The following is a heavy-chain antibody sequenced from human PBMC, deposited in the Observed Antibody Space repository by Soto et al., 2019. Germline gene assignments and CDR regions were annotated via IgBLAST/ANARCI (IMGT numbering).Heavy chain of an antibody. CDR1: GFTVSSNY. D-gene: IGHD2-15*01. J-gene: IGHJ4*02. V-gene: IGHV3-66*04. Sequence: GGSLRLSCAASGFTVSSNYMSWVRQAPGKGLEWVSVIYSGGSTYYADSVKGRFTISRDNSKNTLYLQMNSLRAVDTAVYYCARQRGYCSGGSCYSFSYYWGQGTLVTVSS. CDR2: IYSGGST. CDR3: ARQRGYCSGGSCYSFSYY.